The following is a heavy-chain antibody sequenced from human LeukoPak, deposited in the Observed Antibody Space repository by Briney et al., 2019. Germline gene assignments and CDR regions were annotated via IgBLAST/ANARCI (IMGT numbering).Heavy chain of an antibody. J-gene: IGHJ3*02. CDR3: ARQGQQLAFDAFDI. CDR2: IYYSGST. D-gene: IGHD6-13*01. V-gene: IGHV4-39*01. CDR1: GGSISSSSYY. Sequence: SETLSLTCTVSGGSISSSSYYWGWIRQPPGKGLEWIGSIYYSGSTYYNPSLKSRVTISVDTSKNQFSLKLSSVTAADTAVYYCARQGQQLAFDAFDIWGQGTMVTVSS.